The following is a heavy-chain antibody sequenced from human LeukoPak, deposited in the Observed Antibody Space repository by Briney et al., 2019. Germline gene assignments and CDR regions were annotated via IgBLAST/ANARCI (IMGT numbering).Heavy chain of an antibody. V-gene: IGHV4-61*02. CDR1: GGSISSGSYY. CDR2: IYTSGST. Sequence: PSETLSLTCTVSGGSISSGSYYWSWIRQPAGKGLEWIGRIYTSGSTNYNPSLKSRVTISVDTSKNQFSLKLSSVTAADTAVYYCARTDRYCSGGSCYSVFDPWGQGTLVTVSS. J-gene: IGHJ5*02. CDR3: ARTDRYCSGGSCYSVFDP. D-gene: IGHD2-15*01.